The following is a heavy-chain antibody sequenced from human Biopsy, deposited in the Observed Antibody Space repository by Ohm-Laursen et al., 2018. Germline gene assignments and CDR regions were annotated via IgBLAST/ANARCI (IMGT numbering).Heavy chain of an antibody. V-gene: IGHV3-21*01. D-gene: IGHD6-6*01. CDR1: GFIVSSYD. CDR3: ARDSSRRAREGGMDV. J-gene: IGHJ6*02. CDR2: ISETSSHI. Sequence: GSLRLSCTASGFIVSSYDMNWVRQAPGKGLEWISYISETSSHIYDADSVRGRFTVARDIAKNSLYLQLNGLRVEDTAVYYCARDSSRRAREGGMDVWGQGTTVTV.